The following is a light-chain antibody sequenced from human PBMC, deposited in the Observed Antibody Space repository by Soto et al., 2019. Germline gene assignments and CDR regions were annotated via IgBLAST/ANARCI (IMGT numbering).Light chain of an antibody. J-gene: IGLJ2*01. CDR3: QVWDSSSDHVI. CDR1: NVESKS. Sequence: SYELTQPPSVSVAPGETTTITCGGDNVESKSVNWYQQKPGQAPVLVIYYDRDRPSGTPERFSGSNSGNTATLTISRVEAGDEADYYCQVWDSSSDHVIFGGGTKLTVL. CDR2: YDR. V-gene: IGLV3-21*04.